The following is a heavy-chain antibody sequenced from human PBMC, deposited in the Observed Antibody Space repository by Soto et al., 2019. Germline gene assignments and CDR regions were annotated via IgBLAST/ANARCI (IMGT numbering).Heavy chain of an antibody. CDR2: ISYDGSNK. D-gene: IGHD6-13*01. Sequence: QVQLVESGGGVVQPGRSLRLSCAASGFTFSSYGMHWVRQAPGKGLEWVAVISYDGSNKYYADSVKGRFTISRDNSKNTLYLQMNSLRAEDTAVYYCAKDLKYSSSSSGLDYWGQGTLVTVSS. CDR3: AKDLKYSSSSSGLDY. V-gene: IGHV3-30*18. J-gene: IGHJ4*02. CDR1: GFTFSSYG.